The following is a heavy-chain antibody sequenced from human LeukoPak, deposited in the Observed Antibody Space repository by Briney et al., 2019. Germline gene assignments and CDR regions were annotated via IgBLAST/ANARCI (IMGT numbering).Heavy chain of an antibody. D-gene: IGHD6-13*01. V-gene: IGHV4-4*07. CDR3: ARDPARESSSWYYFDY. CDR2: IYTSGST. J-gene: IGHJ4*02. Sequence: SETLPLTCTVSGGSISSYYWSWIRQPAGKGLEWIGRIYTSGSTNYNPSLKSRVTMSVDTSKNQFSLKLSSVTAADTAVYYCARDPARESSSWYYFDYWGQGTLVTVSS. CDR1: GGSISSYY.